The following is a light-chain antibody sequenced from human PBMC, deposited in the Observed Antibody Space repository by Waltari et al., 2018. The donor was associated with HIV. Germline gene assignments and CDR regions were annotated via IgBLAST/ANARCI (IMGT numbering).Light chain of an antibody. CDR1: ALPKQS. Sequence: SYELTQPPSVSVSPGQTARITCSGDALPKQSAYWYQQKPGQATVLVLYKDSERPSGVPERFSGSSSGTTVTLTIIGVQAEDEADYYCQSADSSGTYVVFGGGTKLTVL. V-gene: IGLV3-25*03. CDR2: KDS. J-gene: IGLJ2*01. CDR3: QSADSSGTYVV.